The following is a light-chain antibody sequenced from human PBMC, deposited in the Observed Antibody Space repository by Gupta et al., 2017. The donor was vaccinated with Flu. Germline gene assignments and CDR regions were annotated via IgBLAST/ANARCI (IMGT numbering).Light chain of an antibody. J-gene: IGKJ4*01. Sequence: DIQMTQSPPTLSASVGDRVTITCRASQSISSWLAWYQQKPGKAPKLLIYKASSLESGVPSRFSGSGSGTEFTLTISSLQPDDFATYYCQQYNVFSLTFGGGTKVEIK. CDR3: QQYNVFSLT. CDR1: QSISSW. CDR2: KAS. V-gene: IGKV1-5*03.